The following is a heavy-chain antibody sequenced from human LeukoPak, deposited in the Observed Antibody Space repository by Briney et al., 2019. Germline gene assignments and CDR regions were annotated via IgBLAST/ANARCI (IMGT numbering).Heavy chain of an antibody. V-gene: IGHV3-15*01. CDR1: GFTFSNAW. CDR3: TTGLVGAIDVFDY. Sequence: PGGSLRLSCAASGFTFSNAWMSWVRQAPGKGLEWVGRIKSKTDGGTTDYAAPVKGRFTISRDDSKNTLYLQMNSLKTEDTAVCYCTTGLVGAIDVFDYWGQGTLVTVSS. CDR2: IKSKTDGGTT. J-gene: IGHJ4*02. D-gene: IGHD1-26*01.